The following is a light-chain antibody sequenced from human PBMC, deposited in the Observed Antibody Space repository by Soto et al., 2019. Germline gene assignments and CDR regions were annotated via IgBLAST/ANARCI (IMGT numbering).Light chain of an antibody. V-gene: IGKV1-39*01. J-gene: IGKJ1*01. CDR2: GAS. CDR3: QQSYTTHRT. CDR1: QSIRTS. Sequence: QMTQSPSSLSASVGARITITCRASQSIRTSLNWYQQKPGKAPRLLIYGASTLQSGVPSRFSGSGSATDFTLTVSRLQPEDSAIYYCQQSYTTHRTLGQGTKVEV.